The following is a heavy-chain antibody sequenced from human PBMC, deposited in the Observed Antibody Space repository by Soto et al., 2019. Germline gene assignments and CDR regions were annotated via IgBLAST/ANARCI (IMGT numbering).Heavy chain of an antibody. CDR3: ARGRYGDY. D-gene: IGHD1-1*01. J-gene: IGHJ4*02. Sequence: QVHLVQYGAEVKKPGASVKVSCHGSGYAFTTYGSTWVRQAPGQGLEGMGWISAHNGNTNYAQKLQGRVTVTRDTSTSTDYMELRSLRYDDTAVYYCARGRYGDYWGQGALVTVSS. CDR1: GYAFTTYG. V-gene: IGHV1-18*01. CDR2: ISAHNGNT.